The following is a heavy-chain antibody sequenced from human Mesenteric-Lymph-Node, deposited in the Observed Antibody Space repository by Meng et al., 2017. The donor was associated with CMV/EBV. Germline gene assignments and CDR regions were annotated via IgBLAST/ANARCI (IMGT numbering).Heavy chain of an antibody. CDR2: IYSGGST. V-gene: IGHV3-53*01. Sequence: GGPLRLSCAASGFTVSSNYMSWVRQAPGKGLEWVSVIYSGGSTYYADSVKGRFTISRDNSKNTLYLQMNSLRAEDTAVYYCARVLHGGYFDYWGQGTLVTVSS. J-gene: IGHJ4*02. CDR1: GFTVSSNY. D-gene: IGHD3-16*01. CDR3: ARVLHGGYFDY.